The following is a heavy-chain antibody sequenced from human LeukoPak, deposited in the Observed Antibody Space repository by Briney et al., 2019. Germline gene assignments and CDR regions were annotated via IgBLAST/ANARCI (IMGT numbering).Heavy chain of an antibody. CDR2: IKRKTDGGTT. V-gene: IGHV3-15*01. D-gene: IGHD1-20*01. CDR3: ASFLTY. Sequence: GGSLRLSCAASGLTLSNAWMTWVRQAPGKGLEWVGRIKRKTDGGTTDYAAPVKGRFTISRDDSKNTLYLQMNSLRAEDTAVYYCASFLTYWGQGTLVTVSS. J-gene: IGHJ4*02. CDR1: GLTLSNAW.